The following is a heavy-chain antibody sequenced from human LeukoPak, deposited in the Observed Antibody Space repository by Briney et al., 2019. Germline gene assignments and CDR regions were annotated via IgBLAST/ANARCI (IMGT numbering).Heavy chain of an antibody. J-gene: IGHJ4*02. CDR1: GYTFTSYG. Sequence: ASVKVSCKASGYTFTSYGINWVRQAPGQGLEWMGWINPNSGGTNYAQKFQGRVTMTRDTSISTAYMELSRLRSDDTAVYYCARGGYSGYDYYFDYWGQGTLVTVSS. D-gene: IGHD5-12*01. CDR2: INPNSGGT. CDR3: ARGGYSGYDYYFDY. V-gene: IGHV1-2*02.